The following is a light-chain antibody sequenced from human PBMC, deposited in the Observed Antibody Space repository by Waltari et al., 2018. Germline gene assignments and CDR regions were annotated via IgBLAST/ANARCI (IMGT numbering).Light chain of an antibody. V-gene: IGLV2-23*02. CDR1: SSDVGNYKR. J-gene: IGLJ2*01. CDR3: SSYAGSSKGV. CDR2: AVS. Sequence: QSALTQPASVSGSPGQSITISCTGTSSDVGNYKRVSWYHQHPGKAPKLMIYAVSKRPSGVSDRCSGSKSGEMASLTISGLQPEDEAEYFCSSYAGSSKGVFGGGTKVTVL.